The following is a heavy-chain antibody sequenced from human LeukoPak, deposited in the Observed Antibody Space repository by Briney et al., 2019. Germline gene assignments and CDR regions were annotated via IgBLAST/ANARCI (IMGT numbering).Heavy chain of an antibody. CDR3: ANGLLTGYYGMDV. Sequence: GGSLILSCAASGFTFSSYGMHWVRQAPGKGLEWVAVISYDGSNKYYADSVKGRFTISRDNSKNTLYLQMNSLRAEDTAVYYCANGLLTGYYGMDVWGQGTTVTVSS. CDR2: ISYDGSNK. J-gene: IGHJ6*02. V-gene: IGHV3-30*18. CDR1: GFTFSSYG. D-gene: IGHD3-9*01.